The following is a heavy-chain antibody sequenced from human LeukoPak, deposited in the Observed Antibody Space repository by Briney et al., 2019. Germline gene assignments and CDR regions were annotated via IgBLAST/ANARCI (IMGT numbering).Heavy chain of an antibody. J-gene: IGHJ4*02. CDR3: ARGRIKAYGSSWRGDY. Sequence: SETLSLTCAVYGGSFSGYYWSWIRQPPGKGLEWIGEINHSGSTNYNPSLKSRVTISVGTSKNQFSLKLSSVTAADTAVYYCARGRIKAYGSSWRGDYWGQGTLVTVSS. V-gene: IGHV4-34*01. CDR2: INHSGST. CDR1: GGSFSGYY. D-gene: IGHD6-13*01.